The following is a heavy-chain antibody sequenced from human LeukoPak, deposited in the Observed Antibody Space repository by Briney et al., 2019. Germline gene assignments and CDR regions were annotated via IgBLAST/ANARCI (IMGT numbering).Heavy chain of an antibody. CDR3: ARVGHNWFDP. J-gene: IGHJ5*02. Sequence: SETLSLTCAVSGGSISSPNWWTWVRQPPGKGLEWIGEIYHSGRTNSNPSPESRVIMSVDKSKNQFSLKLTSVTAADTAVYYCARVGHNWFDPWGQGTLVTVSS. V-gene: IGHV4-4*02. D-gene: IGHD1-26*01. CDR1: GGSISSPNW. CDR2: IYHSGRT.